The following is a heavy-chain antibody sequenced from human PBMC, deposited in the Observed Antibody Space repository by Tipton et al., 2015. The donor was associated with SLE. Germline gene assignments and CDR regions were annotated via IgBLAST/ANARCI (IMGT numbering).Heavy chain of an antibody. J-gene: IGHJ3*02. CDR2: IYYSGST. CDR3: ARRGGDAFDI. V-gene: IGHV4-39*07. Sequence: TLSLTCTVSGGSISSSSYYWGWIRQPPGKGLEWIGSIYYSGSTYYNPSLKSRVTISVDTSKNQFSLKLSSVTAADTAVYYCARRGGDAFDIWCQGTMVTVSS. CDR1: GGSISSSSYY. D-gene: IGHD6-25*01.